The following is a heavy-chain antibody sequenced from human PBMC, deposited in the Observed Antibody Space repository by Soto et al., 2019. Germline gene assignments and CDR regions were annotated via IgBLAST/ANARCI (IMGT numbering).Heavy chain of an antibody. CDR2: IYYSGST. Sequence: SETLSLTCTVSGGSISSGGYYWSWIRQHPGKGLEWIGYIYYSGSTYYNPSLQSRVTISVDTSKNQFSLNLSSVTAADTAVYYCARTRAFDFWGQGTMDTFSS. V-gene: IGHV4-31*03. J-gene: IGHJ3*01. CDR1: GGSISSGGYY. CDR3: ARTRAFDF.